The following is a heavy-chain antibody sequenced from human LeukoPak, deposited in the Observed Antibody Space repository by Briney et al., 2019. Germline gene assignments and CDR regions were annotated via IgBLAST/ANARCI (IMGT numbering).Heavy chain of an antibody. CDR2: INPNSGGT. Sequence: ASVKVSCKASGYTFTGYYMHWVRQAPGQGLEWMGWINPNSGGTNYAQKFQGRVTMTRDTSISTAYMELSRPRSDDTAVYYCARVPPSVYYYDSSGPSGFDPWGQGTLVTVSS. CDR1: GYTFTGYY. V-gene: IGHV1-2*02. CDR3: ARVPPSVYYYDSSGPSGFDP. D-gene: IGHD3-22*01. J-gene: IGHJ5*02.